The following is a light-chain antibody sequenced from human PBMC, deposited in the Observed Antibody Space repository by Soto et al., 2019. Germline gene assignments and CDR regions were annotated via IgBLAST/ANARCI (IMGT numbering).Light chain of an antibody. CDR1: TGAVTSGHY. J-gene: IGLJ1*01. CDR2: DTS. CDR3: SLYYNGPVV. Sequence: QAVVTQEPSLTVSPGGTVTLTCGSSTGAVTSGHYPYWFQQKPGQAPRTLIYDTSNKHSWTPARFSGSLLGGKAALTLSGAQPEDAADYYCSLYYNGPVVFGTGTKVTVL. V-gene: IGLV7-46*01.